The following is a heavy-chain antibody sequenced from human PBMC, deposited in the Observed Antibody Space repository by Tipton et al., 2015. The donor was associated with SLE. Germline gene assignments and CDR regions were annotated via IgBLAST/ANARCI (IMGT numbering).Heavy chain of an antibody. CDR3: VREGGYGMTTYGIFAL. D-gene: IGHD3-3*01. CDR2: IYNSGST. CDR1: GFTVSSNY. V-gene: IGHV4-31*02. Sequence: LRLSCAASGFTVSSNYWSWIRQPPGKGLEWIGYIYNSGSTYFNPSLKSRVTMPVDTSKNQFSLGLTSVTAADTAVYYCVREGGYGMTTYGIFALWGQGTLVTVSS. J-gene: IGHJ4*02.